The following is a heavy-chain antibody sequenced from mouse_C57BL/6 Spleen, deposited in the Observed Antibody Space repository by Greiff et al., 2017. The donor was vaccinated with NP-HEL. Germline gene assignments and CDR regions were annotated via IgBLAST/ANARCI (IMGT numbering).Heavy chain of an antibody. V-gene: IGHV10-1*01. CDR2: IRSKSNNYAT. J-gene: IGHJ4*01. D-gene: IGHD4-1*01. CDR3: VRQKLGRDYAMDY. CDR1: GFSFNTYA. Sequence: EVQLVESGGGLVQPKGSLKLSCAASGFSFNTYAMNWVRQAPGKGLEWVARIRSKSNNYATYYADSVKDRFTISRDDSESMLYLQMNNLKTEDTAMYYCVRQKLGRDYAMDYWGQGTSVTVSS.